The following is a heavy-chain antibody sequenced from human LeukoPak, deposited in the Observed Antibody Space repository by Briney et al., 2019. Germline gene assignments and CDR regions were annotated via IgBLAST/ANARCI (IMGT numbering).Heavy chain of an antibody. CDR1: GLTFSSYA. CDR3: ARTVMREMATLDY. D-gene: IGHD5-24*01. CDR2: ISYDGSNK. J-gene: IGHJ4*02. V-gene: IGHV3-30-3*01. Sequence: AGGSLRLSCAASGLTFSSYAMHWVRQAPGKGLEWVAVISYDGSNKYYADSVKGRFTISRDNSKNTLYLQMNSLRAEDTAVYYCARTVMREMATLDYWGQGTLVTVSS.